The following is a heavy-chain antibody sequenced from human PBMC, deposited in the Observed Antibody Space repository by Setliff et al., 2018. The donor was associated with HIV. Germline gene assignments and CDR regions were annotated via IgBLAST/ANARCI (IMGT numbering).Heavy chain of an antibody. CDR3: ARGSCSGCYLSDY. J-gene: IGHJ4*02. D-gene: IGHD6-19*01. CDR2: INAGDDNT. V-gene: IGHV1-3*01. CDR1: GYTFSTNA. Sequence: ASVKVSCKASGYTFSTNAIHWVRQAPGQRLEWMGYINAGDDNTRYSEKFQGRVTITRDTSANTAYMELSSLRSEDTAVYYCARGSCSGCYLSDYWGLGTLVTVS.